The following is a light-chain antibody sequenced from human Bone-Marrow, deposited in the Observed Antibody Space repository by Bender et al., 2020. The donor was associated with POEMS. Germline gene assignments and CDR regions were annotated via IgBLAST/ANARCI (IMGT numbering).Light chain of an antibody. CDR2: QDA. V-gene: IGLV3-1*01. Sequence: SYELTQPPSVSVSPGQTASITCSGDKLGDRYASWYQHKPGQSPVLVIFQDAKRPSGIPERFSGSNSGNTATLTISGTQTLDEADYYCQAWDSTTGVFGTGTKVTVL. CDR3: QAWDSTTGV. CDR1: KLGDRY. J-gene: IGLJ1*01.